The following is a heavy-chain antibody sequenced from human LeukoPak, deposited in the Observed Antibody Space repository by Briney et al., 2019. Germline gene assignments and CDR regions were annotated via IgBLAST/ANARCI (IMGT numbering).Heavy chain of an antibody. J-gene: IGHJ4*02. Sequence: GASVKVSCKASGYTFTNYDINWVRQATGQGLEWMGWMNPNSGDTNYAQKFQGRVTMTRDTSINTAYMELSSLRSEDTAVYYCARGVATNYWGQGTLVTVSS. CDR2: MNPNSGDT. D-gene: IGHD5-12*01. V-gene: IGHV1-8*01. CDR3: ARGVATNY. CDR1: GYTFTNYD.